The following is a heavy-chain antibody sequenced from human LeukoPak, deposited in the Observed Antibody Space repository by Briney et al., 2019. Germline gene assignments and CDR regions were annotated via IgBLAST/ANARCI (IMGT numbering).Heavy chain of an antibody. Sequence: GGSLRLSCAASGFTFSSYGMHWVRQAPGKGLEWVAFIRYDGSNKYYADSVKGRFTISRDNSKNTPYLQMNSLRAEDTAVYYCAKDLLTGYSSSWPNDYWGQGTLVTVSS. CDR1: GFTFSSYG. CDR3: AKDLLTGYSSSWPNDY. J-gene: IGHJ4*02. V-gene: IGHV3-30*02. D-gene: IGHD6-13*01. CDR2: IRYDGSNK.